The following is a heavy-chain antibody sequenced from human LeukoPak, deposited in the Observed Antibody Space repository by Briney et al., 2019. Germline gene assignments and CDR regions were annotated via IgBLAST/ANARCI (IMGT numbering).Heavy chain of an antibody. D-gene: IGHD5-18*01. J-gene: IGHJ4*02. CDR1: GFTFSSYA. CDR3: AKTSYSYGFSYFDC. CDR2: ISGSGDST. Sequence: PGGSLRLSCAASGFTFSSYAMSWVRQAPGEGLEWVSAISGSGDSTYYADSVKGRFTISRDNSKNTLYLQMNSLRAEDTAVYYCAKTSYSYGFSYFDCWGQGTLVTVSS. V-gene: IGHV3-23*01.